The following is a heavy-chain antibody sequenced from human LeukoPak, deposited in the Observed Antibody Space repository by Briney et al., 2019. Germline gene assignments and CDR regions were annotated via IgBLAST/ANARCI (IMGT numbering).Heavy chain of an antibody. V-gene: IGHV1-18*01. CDR3: ARAGHIVVVTAIPDNFDY. Sequence: GASVKVSCKASGYTFTSYGISWVRQAPGQGLEWMGWISAYNGNTNYAQKLQGRVTMTTDTSTSTAYMELRSLRSDDTAVYYCARAGHIVVVTAIPDNFDYWGQGTLVTVSS. CDR1: GYTFTSYG. D-gene: IGHD2-21*02. CDR2: ISAYNGNT. J-gene: IGHJ4*02.